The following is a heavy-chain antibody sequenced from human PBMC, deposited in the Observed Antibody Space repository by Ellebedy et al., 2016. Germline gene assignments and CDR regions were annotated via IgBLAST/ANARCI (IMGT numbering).Heavy chain of an antibody. CDR1: GDSIRSGAHP. CDR3: ARCNWDNGSAFDI. V-gene: IGHV4-30-2*06. D-gene: IGHD7-27*01. J-gene: IGHJ3*02. CDR2: IFQSGNT. Sequence: LRLSXAVSGDSIRSGAHPWTWIRQSPGKGLEWIGYIFQSGNTNYNPSLKSRVSMSIDKSKRQFSLTLTSVTAADTAVYYCARCNWDNGSAFDIWGQGTTVIVSS.